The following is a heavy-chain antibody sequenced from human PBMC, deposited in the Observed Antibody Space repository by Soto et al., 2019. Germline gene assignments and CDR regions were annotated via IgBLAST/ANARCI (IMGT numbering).Heavy chain of an antibody. J-gene: IGHJ6*02. D-gene: IGHD3-3*01. CDR1: GYTFTGYY. CDR2: INPNSGGT. CDR3: ARDGKTYYAFWSYGMDV. Sequence: ASVKVSCKASGYTFTGYYMHWVRQAPGQGLEWMGWINPNSGGTNYAQKFQGRVTMTRDTSISTAYMELSRLRSDDTAVYYCARDGKTYYAFWSYGMDVWGPGTTVTVSS. V-gene: IGHV1-2*02.